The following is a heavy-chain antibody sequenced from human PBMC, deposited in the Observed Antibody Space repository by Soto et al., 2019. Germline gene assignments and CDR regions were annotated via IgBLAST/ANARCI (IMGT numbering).Heavy chain of an antibody. J-gene: IGHJ4*02. CDR2: ISSSSSYT. Sequence: GGSLRLSCAASGFTFSSYSMNWVRQAPGKGLEWVSSISSSSSYTYYADSVKGRFTISRDNAKNSLYLQMNSLRAEDTAVYYCAGYDFWSGYYSLDYWGQGTLVTVSS. D-gene: IGHD3-3*01. V-gene: IGHV3-21*01. CDR3: AGYDFWSGYYSLDY. CDR1: GFTFSSYS.